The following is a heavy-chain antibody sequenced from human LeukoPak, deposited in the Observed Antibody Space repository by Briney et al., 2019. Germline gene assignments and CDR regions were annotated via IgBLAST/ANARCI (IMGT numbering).Heavy chain of an antibody. CDR1: GYTFTSYY. Sequence: ASVKVSCKASGYTFTSYYMHWVRQAPGQGLEWMGIINPSGGSTSYAQKFQGRVTMTRDTSTGTVYMELSSLRSEDTAVYYCARDGPYDSSGYAALDYWGQGTLVTVSS. J-gene: IGHJ4*02. CDR2: INPSGGST. V-gene: IGHV1-46*01. CDR3: ARDGPYDSSGYAALDY. D-gene: IGHD3-22*01.